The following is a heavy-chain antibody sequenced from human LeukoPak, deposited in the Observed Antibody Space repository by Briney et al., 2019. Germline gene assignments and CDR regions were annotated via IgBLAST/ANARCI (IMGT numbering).Heavy chain of an antibody. V-gene: IGHV3-23*01. Sequence: RGSLRLSCAASGFTSSNYAMSWVRHAPGEGLEWVSGIISSVTYTYYADSVKGRFTISRDNSKNTLHLQMNTLRAEDTAVYYCAKSDPFMSAAGMFDKWGQGALVSVSS. CDR3: AKSDPFMSAAGMFDK. CDR1: GFTSSNYA. CDR2: IISSVTYT. D-gene: IGHD6-13*01. J-gene: IGHJ4*02.